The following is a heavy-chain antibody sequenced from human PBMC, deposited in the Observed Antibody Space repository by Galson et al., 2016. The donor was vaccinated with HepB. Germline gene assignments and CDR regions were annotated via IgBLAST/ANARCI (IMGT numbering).Heavy chain of an antibody. CDR2: ISNDGTNK. CDR3: ARNYESGGYLSAFDYYGVDG. V-gene: IGHV3-30*04. D-gene: IGHD3-22*01. CDR1: GFTFSNYA. J-gene: IGHJ6*02. Sequence: SLRLSCAASGFTFSNYAMQWVRQAPGEGLEWVALISNDGTNKHLADSVRGRFTISRDNSENTLYVQMNSLRIEDTAVYFCARNYESGGYLSAFDYYGVDGWGPGTTVTVSS.